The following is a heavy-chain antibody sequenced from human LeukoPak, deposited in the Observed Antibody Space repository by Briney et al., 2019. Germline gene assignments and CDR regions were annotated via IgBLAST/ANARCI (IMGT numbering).Heavy chain of an antibody. CDR1: GGSVSSSYY. Sequence: SETLSLTCTVSGGSVSSSYYWGWIRQPPGKGLEWVGSICSGGNICSNPSLESRVTISVDSSRSHFFLQLTSATAADTAVYFCARDGPWKSDYWGQGTLVTVSS. V-gene: IGHV4-39*02. CDR3: ARDGPWKSDY. D-gene: IGHD1-1*01. J-gene: IGHJ4*02. CDR2: ICSGGNI.